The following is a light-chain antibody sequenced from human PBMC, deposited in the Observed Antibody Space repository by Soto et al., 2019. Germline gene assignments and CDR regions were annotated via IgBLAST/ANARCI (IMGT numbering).Light chain of an antibody. Sequence: QTVVTQAPSLTVSPGGTVTLTCASSTGAVTSGNYPSWFQQKPGQATRTMIYTTNNKHSWTPARFSGSLLGGKAALTLSGVQPEDEAEYYCLLYFGGAHLVFGGGTKLTVL. CDR1: TGAVTSGNY. CDR3: LLYFGGAHLV. J-gene: IGLJ3*02. CDR2: TTN. V-gene: IGLV7-43*01.